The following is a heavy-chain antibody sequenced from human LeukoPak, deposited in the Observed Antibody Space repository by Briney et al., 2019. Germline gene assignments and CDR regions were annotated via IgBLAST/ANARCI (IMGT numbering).Heavy chain of an antibody. CDR2: IYSGGDT. CDR1: GFTVSSNY. V-gene: IGHV3-53*01. J-gene: IGHJ5*02. CDR3: ARVPHCGGDCYYWFDP. D-gene: IGHD2-21*02. Sequence: GGSLRLSCEASGFTVSSNYMSWVRQAPGKGLEWVSVIYSGGDTYYADSVKGRFTISRDNSKNTLYLQMKSLRAEDTAVYYCARVPHCGGDCYYWFDPWGQGTLVTVSS.